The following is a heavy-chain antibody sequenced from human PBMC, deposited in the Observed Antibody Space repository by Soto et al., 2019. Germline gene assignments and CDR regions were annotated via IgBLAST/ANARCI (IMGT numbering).Heavy chain of an antibody. CDR3: ARAPVLVGATTADY. CDR1: GYTFTSYG. V-gene: IGHV1-18*04. J-gene: IGHJ4*02. D-gene: IGHD1-26*01. CDR2: ISAYNGNT. Sequence: GASVKVSCKASGYTFTSYGISWVRQAPGQGLEWMGWISAYNGNTNYAQKLRGRVTMTTDTSTSTAYMELRSLRSDDTAVYYCARAPVLVGATTADYWGQGTLVTVSS.